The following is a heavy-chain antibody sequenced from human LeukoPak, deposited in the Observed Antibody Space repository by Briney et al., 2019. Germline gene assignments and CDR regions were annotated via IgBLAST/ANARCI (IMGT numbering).Heavy chain of an antibody. V-gene: IGHV4-34*01. CDR2: INHSGST. CDR1: GGSFSGYY. J-gene: IGHJ6*03. Sequence: PSETLSLTCAVYGGSFSGYYWSWIRQPPGKGLEWIGEINHSGSTNYNPSLKSRVTISVDTSKNQFSLKLSSVTAADTAVYYCARGRIYNYYYYMGVWGKGTTVTVSS. D-gene: IGHD2-15*01. CDR3: ARGRIYNYYYYMGV.